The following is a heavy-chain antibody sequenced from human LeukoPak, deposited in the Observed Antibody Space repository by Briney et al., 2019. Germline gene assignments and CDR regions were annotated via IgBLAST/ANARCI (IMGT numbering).Heavy chain of an antibody. CDR2: TYSGGTT. Sequence: GSLRLSCAASGFTISSNYMSWVRQAPGKGLEWVSVTYSGGTTYYADSVKGRFTISRDNAKNTLFLQMNSLRVEDTAVYYCARNGYSSGWYDLDYWGQGTLVTVSS. CDR1: GFTISSNY. CDR3: ARNGYSSGWYDLDY. J-gene: IGHJ4*02. V-gene: IGHV3-66*01. D-gene: IGHD6-19*01.